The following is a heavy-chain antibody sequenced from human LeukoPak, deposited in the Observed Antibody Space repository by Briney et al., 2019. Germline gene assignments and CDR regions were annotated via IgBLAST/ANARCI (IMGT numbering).Heavy chain of an antibody. J-gene: IGHJ4*02. CDR1: GYTFTSYY. CDR3: ARSTVTGRSYFDY. Sequence: ASVKVSCKASGYTFTSYYMHWVRQAPGQGLEWKGIINPSGSSTGYAQKFQGRVTMTRDTSTSTVYMELSSLRSEDTAVYYCARSTVTGRSYFDYWGQGTLVTVSS. CDR2: INPSGSST. V-gene: IGHV1-46*01. D-gene: IGHD4-17*01.